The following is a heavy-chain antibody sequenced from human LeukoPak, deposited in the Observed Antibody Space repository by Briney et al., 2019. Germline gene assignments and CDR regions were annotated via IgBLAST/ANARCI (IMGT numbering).Heavy chain of an antibody. CDR1: GGSFSGYY. CDR3: ARLGLSVALSY. CDR2: INHSGST. V-gene: IGHV4-34*01. D-gene: IGHD5-12*01. J-gene: IGHJ4*02. Sequence: SETLSLTCAVYGGSFSGYYWSWIRQPPGKGLEWIGEINHSGSTNYNPSLKSRVTISVDTSKNQFSLKLSSVTAADTAVYYCARLGLSVALSYWGQGTLVTVSS.